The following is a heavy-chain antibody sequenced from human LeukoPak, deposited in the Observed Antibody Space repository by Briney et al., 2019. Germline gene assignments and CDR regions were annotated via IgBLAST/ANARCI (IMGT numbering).Heavy chain of an antibody. J-gene: IGHJ6*02. D-gene: IGHD3-10*01. V-gene: IGHV1-8*01. CDR2: MNPNSGNT. Sequence: ASVKVSCKASGYTFTSYDINGVRQATGQGREWMGWMNPNSGNTGYAQKFQGRVTMTRNTSISTAYMELSSLRSEDTAVYYCARAGAYYYGSGSFYYCYYGMDVWGQGTTVTVSS. CDR1: GYTFTSYD. CDR3: ARAGAYYYGSGSFYYCYYGMDV.